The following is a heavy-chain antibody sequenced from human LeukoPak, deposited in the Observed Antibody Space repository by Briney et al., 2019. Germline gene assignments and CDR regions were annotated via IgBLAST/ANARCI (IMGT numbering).Heavy chain of an antibody. J-gene: IGHJ4*02. V-gene: IGHV3-23*01. Sequence: GGSLRLSCAASGFTFSSYAMSWVRQAPGKGLEWVSAISGSGGSTYYADSVKGRFTISRDNAKNSLYLQMNSLRAEDTALYYCANLAAAPDYWGQGTLVTVSS. CDR3: ANLAAAPDY. CDR1: GFTFSSYA. D-gene: IGHD6-13*01. CDR2: ISGSGGST.